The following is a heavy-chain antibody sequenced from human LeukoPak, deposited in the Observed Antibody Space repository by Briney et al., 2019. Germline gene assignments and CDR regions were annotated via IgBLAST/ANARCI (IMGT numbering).Heavy chain of an antibody. J-gene: IGHJ4*02. D-gene: IGHD7-27*01. CDR3: AMGGGLGIVDY. Sequence: PSETLSLTCTVSGGSISSYYWSWIRQPPGKGLEWIGYIYYSGSTNYNPSLKSRVTISIDMSKNQFFLKLSSVTAADTAVYYCAMGGGLGIVDYWGQGTLVTVSS. CDR2: IYYSGST. V-gene: IGHV4-59*08. CDR1: GGSISSYY.